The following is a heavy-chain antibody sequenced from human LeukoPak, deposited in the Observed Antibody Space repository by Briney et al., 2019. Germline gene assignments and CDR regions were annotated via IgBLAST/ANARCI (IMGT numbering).Heavy chain of an antibody. Sequence: TGGSLRLSCAASGFTFSSYAMSWVRQAPGKGLEWVSVISGSGGSTYYADSVKGRFTISRDNSKNTLYLQMNSLRPEDTAVYYCAKDDAWLQYGNWGRGTLVTVSS. CDR1: GFTFSSYA. V-gene: IGHV3-23*01. CDR2: ISGSGGST. J-gene: IGHJ4*02. D-gene: IGHD5-24*01. CDR3: AKDDAWLQYGN.